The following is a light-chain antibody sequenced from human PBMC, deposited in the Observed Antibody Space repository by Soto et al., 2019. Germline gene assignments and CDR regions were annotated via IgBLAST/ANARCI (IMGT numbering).Light chain of an antibody. CDR1: SSDVGTYTY. Sequence: QSALTQPRSVSGSPGQSVTISCTGTSSDVGTYTYVSWYQQHPGKAPKLIIYDVIKRPSGVPDRFSGSKSGNTASLTISGLQAEDEAAYYCSSYAGSYTHVFRNATKVTVL. CDR3: SSYAGSYTHV. CDR2: DVI. V-gene: IGLV2-11*01. J-gene: IGLJ1*01.